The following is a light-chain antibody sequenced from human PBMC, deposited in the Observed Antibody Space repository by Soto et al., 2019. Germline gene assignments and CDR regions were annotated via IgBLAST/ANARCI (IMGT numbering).Light chain of an antibody. CDR2: EVS. V-gene: IGLV2-14*01. J-gene: IGLJ1*01. CDR1: SSDVGGYNY. CDR3: SSYTSSTAYV. Sequence: QSALTQPASVSGSPGQSITISCTGTSSDVGGYNYVSWYQQQSGKAPKLMIHEVSNRPSGVSNRFSGSKSGNTASLTISGLQAEDEADYYCSSYTSSTAYVFGTGTKVTVL.